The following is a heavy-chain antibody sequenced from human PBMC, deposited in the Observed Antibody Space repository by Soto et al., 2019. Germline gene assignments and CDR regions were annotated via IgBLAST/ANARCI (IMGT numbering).Heavy chain of an antibody. V-gene: IGHV1-69*08. Sequence: QVKLVQSGAEVKKPGSSVKVSCKASGGTFSSYTISWVRQAPGQGLEWMGRIIPILGIANYAQKFQGRVTITADKSTSTAYMELSSLRSDDTAVYYCARDQAVAVAGKFDPWGQGTLVTVAS. D-gene: IGHD6-19*01. CDR1: GGTFSSYT. CDR2: IIPILGIA. CDR3: ARDQAVAVAGKFDP. J-gene: IGHJ5*02.